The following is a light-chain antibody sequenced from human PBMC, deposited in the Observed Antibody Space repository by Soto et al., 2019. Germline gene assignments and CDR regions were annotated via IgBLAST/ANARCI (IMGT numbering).Light chain of an antibody. CDR1: SSDVGGYNY. V-gene: IGLV2-14*01. CDR3: SSYTSSNTYV. CDR2: GFS. Sequence: QSALTQPASVSGSPGQSITISCTGTSSDVGGYNYVSWYQQHPGKAPKLMIYGFSDRPSGVSNRFSGSKSGNTASLTISGLKADDEADDYCSSYTSSNTYVFGTGTKLTVL. J-gene: IGLJ1*01.